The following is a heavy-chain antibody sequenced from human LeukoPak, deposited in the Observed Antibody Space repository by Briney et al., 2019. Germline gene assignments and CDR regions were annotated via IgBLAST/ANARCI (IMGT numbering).Heavy chain of an antibody. Sequence: SETLSLTCTVSGGSISSSSYYWGWIRQPPGKGLEWIGSIYYSGSTYYNPSLKSRVTISVDTSKNQFSLKLSSVTAADTAVYYCARVVPAAIRAQANFDYRGQGTLVTVSS. V-gene: IGHV4-39*01. CDR2: IYYSGST. CDR1: GGSISSSSYY. D-gene: IGHD2-2*01. J-gene: IGHJ4*02. CDR3: ARVVPAAIRAQANFDY.